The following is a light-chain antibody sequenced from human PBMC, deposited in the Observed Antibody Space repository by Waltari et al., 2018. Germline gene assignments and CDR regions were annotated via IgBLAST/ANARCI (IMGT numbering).Light chain of an antibody. CDR1: QSIRSN. V-gene: IGKV1-39*01. Sequence: DIQMTQSPFSLSASVGDRVTVTCRASQSIRSNLNWYQQKPGKAPKLLIYAASSLQSGVPSRFSGSGSGTEFILTISSLQPEDCATYYCQQSYSAPYTFGQGTKLEIK. CDR3: QQSYSAPYT. CDR2: AAS. J-gene: IGKJ2*01.